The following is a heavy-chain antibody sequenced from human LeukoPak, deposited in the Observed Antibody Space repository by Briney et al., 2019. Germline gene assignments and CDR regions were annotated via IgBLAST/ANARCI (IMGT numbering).Heavy chain of an antibody. CDR1: GYTFTGYY. J-gene: IGHJ6*02. D-gene: IGHD3-9*01. CDR3: ARDRADYDILTGYYFRVGGMDV. Sequence: ASVKVSCKASGYTFTGYYMHWVRQAPGQGLEWMGWINPNSGGTNYAQRFQGRVTMTRDTSISTAYMELSRLRSDDTAVYYCARDRADYDILTGYYFRVGGMDVWGQGTTVTVSS. CDR2: INPNSGGT. V-gene: IGHV1-2*02.